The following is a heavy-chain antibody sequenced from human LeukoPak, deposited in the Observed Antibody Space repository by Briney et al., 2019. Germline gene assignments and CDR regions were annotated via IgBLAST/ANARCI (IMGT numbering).Heavy chain of an antibody. Sequence: GGSLRLSCAASGFTFSSYAMSWVRQAPGKGLEWVSAISGSGGSTYYADSVKGRFTISRDNSKNTLYLHMNSLRAEDTAVYYCASYDSSGRFYYYYYTDVWGKGTTVTVSS. CDR1: GFTFSSYA. V-gene: IGHV3-23*01. D-gene: IGHD3-22*01. CDR2: ISGSGGST. CDR3: ASYDSSGRFYYYYYTDV. J-gene: IGHJ6*03.